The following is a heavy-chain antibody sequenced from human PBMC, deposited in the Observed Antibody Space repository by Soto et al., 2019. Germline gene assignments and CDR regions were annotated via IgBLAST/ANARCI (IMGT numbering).Heavy chain of an antibody. CDR2: IYYSGST. Sequence: QVQLQESGPGLVKPSQTLSLICSVSGGSISSGGYYWSWIRQHPGKGLELIGYIYYSGSTYYNPSLKSRLSISLDTSKNQFFLKLNSVTAADTAVYYCARIWGYGGNSRFDYWGQGTLVIDSS. CDR3: ARIWGYGGNSRFDY. D-gene: IGHD4-17*01. J-gene: IGHJ4*02. CDR1: GGSISSGGYY. V-gene: IGHV4-31*03.